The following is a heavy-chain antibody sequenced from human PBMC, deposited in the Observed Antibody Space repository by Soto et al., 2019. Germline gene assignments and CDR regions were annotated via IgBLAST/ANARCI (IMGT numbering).Heavy chain of an antibody. D-gene: IGHD3-22*01. CDR3: AKGESSGYLGN. CDR2: ISGSGSVI. Sequence: EVQLLESGGGLVQPGGSLRVSCVASGFTFVSHAIYWVRQAPGKGLEWVSTISGSGSVIHYADSVKGRFTISRDNSKNTVVLQMNSPRAEDTAIYYCAKGESSGYLGNWGRGTLVTVSS. J-gene: IGHJ4*02. V-gene: IGHV3-23*01. CDR1: GFTFVSHA.